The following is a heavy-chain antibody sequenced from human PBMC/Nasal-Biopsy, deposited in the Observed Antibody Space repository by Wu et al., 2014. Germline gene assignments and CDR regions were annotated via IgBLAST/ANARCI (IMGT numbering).Heavy chain of an antibody. Sequence: TLSLTCAVSGGPFTNFIGIGSAGPLGRDWSGLERSGENGNINYNPSLRSRVTISIDTSKNQFSLKLHSVTAADTAVYYCAREQYPRAFYGMDVWGQGAAVIVS. CDR2: SGENGNI. J-gene: IGHJ6*01. CDR1: GGPFTNF. CDR3: AREQYPRAFYGMDV. D-gene: IGHD1/OR15-1a*01. V-gene: IGHV4-34*01.